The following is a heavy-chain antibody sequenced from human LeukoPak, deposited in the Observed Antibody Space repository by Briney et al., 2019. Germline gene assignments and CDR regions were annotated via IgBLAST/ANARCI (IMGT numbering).Heavy chain of an antibody. V-gene: IGHV3-23*01. CDR1: GFTFSSYA. CDR2: ISGSGGST. D-gene: IGHD2-2*01. Sequence: PGGSLRLSCAASGFTFSSYAMSWVRQAPGKGLEWVSAISGSGGSTYYADSVKGRFIISRDNSKNTLYLQMNSLRAEDTAVYYCATYTILGYCSSTSCLDAFDIWGQGTMVTVSS. J-gene: IGHJ3*02. CDR3: ATYTILGYCSSTSCLDAFDI.